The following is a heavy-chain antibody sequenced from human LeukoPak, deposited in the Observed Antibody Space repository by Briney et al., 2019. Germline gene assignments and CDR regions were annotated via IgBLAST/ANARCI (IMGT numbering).Heavy chain of an antibody. D-gene: IGHD3-10*01. CDR2: IYTSGST. CDR1: GGSIRSYY. CDR3: ARAGGTMVRGPDVVLNWFDP. J-gene: IGHJ5*02. Sequence: SETLSLTCTVSGGSIRSYYWSWIRQPAGKGLEWIGRIYTSGSTNYNPSLKSRVTISVDKSKNQFSLKLSSVTAADTAVYYCARAGGTMVRGPDVVLNWFDPWGQGTLVTVSS. V-gene: IGHV4-4*07.